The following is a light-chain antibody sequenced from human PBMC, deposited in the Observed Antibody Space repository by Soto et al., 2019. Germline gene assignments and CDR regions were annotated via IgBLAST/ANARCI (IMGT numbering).Light chain of an antibody. J-gene: IGLJ7*01. CDR3: AAWDDSLNGAA. V-gene: IGLV1-44*01. CDR2: SSN. CDR1: SSNIGRNT. Sequence: QSVLTQPPSASGTPGQRVIISCSGSSSNIGRNTVNWYQQLPGTAPKLLIYSSNQRPSGVPDRFSGSKSGTSGSLAISGLQSEDEADYYCAAWDDSLNGAAFGGGTQLTVL.